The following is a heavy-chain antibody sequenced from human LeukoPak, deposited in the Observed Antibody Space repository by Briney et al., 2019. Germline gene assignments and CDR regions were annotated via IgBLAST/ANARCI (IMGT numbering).Heavy chain of an antibody. Sequence: SETLSLTCAVYGGSFSGYYWSWIRQPPGKGLEWIGKINHSGSTNYNPSLKSRVTISVDTSKNQFSLKLSSVTAADTAVYYCARVDRLGMVRGVILYYFDYWGQGTLVTVSS. J-gene: IGHJ4*02. CDR2: INHSGST. CDR3: ARVDRLGMVRGVILYYFDY. CDR1: GGSFSGYY. V-gene: IGHV4-34*01. D-gene: IGHD3-10*01.